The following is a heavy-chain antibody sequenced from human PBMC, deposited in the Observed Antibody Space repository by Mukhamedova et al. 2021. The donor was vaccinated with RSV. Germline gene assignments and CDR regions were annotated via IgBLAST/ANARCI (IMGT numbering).Heavy chain of an antibody. CDR2: SNGNAK. Sequence: SNGNAKYYANSVKGRFTISRDNAKNALYLEMSSLRAEDTAVYYCARLWATRSDWGQGTLVTVSS. V-gene: IGHV3-48*03. D-gene: IGHD5-24*01. CDR3: ARLWATRSD. J-gene: IGHJ4*02.